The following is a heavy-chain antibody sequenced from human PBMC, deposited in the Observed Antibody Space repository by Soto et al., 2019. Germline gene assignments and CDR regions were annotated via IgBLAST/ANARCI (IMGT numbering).Heavy chain of an antibody. D-gene: IGHD3-9*01. CDR1: GGSFSGYY. V-gene: IGHV4-34*01. Sequence: SETLSLTCAVYGGSFSGYYWSWIRQPPGKGLEWIGEINHSGSTNYNPSLKSRVTISVDTSKNQFSLKLSSVTAADTAVYYCARADYDILTGYYVYWGQGTLVTVSS. CDR2: INHSGST. J-gene: IGHJ4*02. CDR3: ARADYDILTGYYVY.